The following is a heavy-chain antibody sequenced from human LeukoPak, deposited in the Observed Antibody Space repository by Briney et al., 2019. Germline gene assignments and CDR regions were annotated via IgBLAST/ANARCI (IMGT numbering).Heavy chain of an antibody. D-gene: IGHD3-22*01. V-gene: IGHV4-59*01. CDR1: GGSISSYY. J-gene: IGHJ4*02. Sequence: PSETLSLTCTVSGGSISSYYWSWIRQPPGKGLEWLGDNYYSGSTNYNPSLKSRVTISVDTSKNQFSLKLSSVTAADTAVYYCARARPAYYYDSSGYYYFDYWGQGTLVTVSS. CDR2: NYYSGST. CDR3: ARARPAYYYDSSGYYYFDY.